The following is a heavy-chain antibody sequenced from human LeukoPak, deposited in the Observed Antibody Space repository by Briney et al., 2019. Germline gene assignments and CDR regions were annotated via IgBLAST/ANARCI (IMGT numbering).Heavy chain of an antibody. CDR3: ARLMITFGGIIVWAFDI. CDR2: IYYTGST. V-gene: IGHV4-39*01. D-gene: IGHD3-16*02. J-gene: IGHJ3*02. CDR1: DGSITSSSFY. Sequence: SETLSLTCTVSDGSITSSSFYWGWIRQPPGKGLEWIGCIYYTGSTYYNPSLKSRVIISGDTSKNQFSLDLSSVTAADTAVYYCARLMITFGGIIVWAFDIWGRGTMVTVSS.